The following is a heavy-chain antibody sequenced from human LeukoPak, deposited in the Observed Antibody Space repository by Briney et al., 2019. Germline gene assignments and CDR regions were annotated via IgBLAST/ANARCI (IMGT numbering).Heavy chain of an antibody. D-gene: IGHD1-26*01. Sequence: ASVKVSCKASGYTLTSYYMHWVRQAPGQGLEWMGIINPSGGSTSYAQKFQGRVTMTRDTSTSTVYMELSSLRSEDTAVYYCAREEGARAESNWGQGTLVTVSS. V-gene: IGHV1-46*01. CDR3: AREEGARAESN. CDR2: INPSGGST. CDR1: GYTLTSYY. J-gene: IGHJ4*02.